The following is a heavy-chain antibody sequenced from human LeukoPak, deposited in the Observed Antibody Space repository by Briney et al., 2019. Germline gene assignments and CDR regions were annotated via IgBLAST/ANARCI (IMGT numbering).Heavy chain of an antibody. CDR1: GGSISSYY. J-gene: IGHJ4*02. D-gene: IGHD3-16*01. Sequence: SETLSLTCTVSGGSISSYYWSWIRQPPGKGLEWIGYIYYSGSTNYNPSLKSRVTISVDTSKNQFSLKLSSVTAADTAVYYCARVRRLTWGFDYWGQGTLVTVSS. CDR2: IYYSGST. V-gene: IGHV4-59*01. CDR3: ARVRRLTWGFDY.